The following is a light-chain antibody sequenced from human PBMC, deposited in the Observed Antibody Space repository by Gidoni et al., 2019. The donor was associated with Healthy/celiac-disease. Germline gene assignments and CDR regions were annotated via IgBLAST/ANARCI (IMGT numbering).Light chain of an antibody. V-gene: IGKV3-11*01. CDR1: QSVSRY. J-gene: IGKJ2*01. CDR2: DAS. CDR3: QQRSNWPYT. Sequence: IVLTQSPATLSLSPGERATLSCRASQSVSRYLAWYQQKPGQAPRLLIYDASNRATGIPARFSGSGSGTGFTLTFSRLEPGDFAVYYCQQRSNWPYTFGQGTKLEIK.